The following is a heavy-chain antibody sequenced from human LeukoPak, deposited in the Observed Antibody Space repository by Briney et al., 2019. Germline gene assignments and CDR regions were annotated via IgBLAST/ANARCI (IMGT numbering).Heavy chain of an antibody. D-gene: IGHD3-22*01. CDR1: GYSFTSYW. CDR3: ATGPYYYDSSGYYDGLDY. CDR2: IYPGDSDT. J-gene: IGHJ4*02. V-gene: IGHV5-51*01. Sequence: GESLKISCKGSGYSFTSYWIGWVRQMPGKGLEWMGIIYPGDSDTRYSPSFQGQVTTSAGKSISTAYLQWSSLKASDTAMYYCATGPYYYDSSGYYDGLDYWGQGTLVTVSS.